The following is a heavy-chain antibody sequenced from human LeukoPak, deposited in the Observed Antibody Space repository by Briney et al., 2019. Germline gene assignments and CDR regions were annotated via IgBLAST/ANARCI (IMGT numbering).Heavy chain of an antibody. CDR3: ARGPWGPFDAFDI. CDR2: IYHSGST. Sequence: KSSETLSLTCTVSGYSISSGYYWGWIRPPPAKGLEWIGSIYHSGSTYYNPSLKSRVTISVDTSKNQFSLKLSSVTAADTAVYYCARGPWGPFDAFDIWGQGTMVTVSS. CDR1: GYSISSGYY. V-gene: IGHV4-38-2*02. D-gene: IGHD3-16*01. J-gene: IGHJ3*02.